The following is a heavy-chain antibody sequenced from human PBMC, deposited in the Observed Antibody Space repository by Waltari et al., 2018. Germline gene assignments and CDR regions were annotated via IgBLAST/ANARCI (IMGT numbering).Heavy chain of an antibody. J-gene: IGHJ4*02. Sequence: QMQLVESGGGVVQPGESLRLSWAASGYPFSSYGIHWVRQAPGKGLEWVVFIRFDGTDKYYTASVKSRFTIFRDNSKNTLYLQMNSLRVEDTAMYFCAKEGNCGGECYSDYWGQGALVTVSS. CDR3: AKEGNCGGECYSDY. CDR2: IRFDGTDK. V-gene: IGHV3-30*02. CDR1: GYPFSSYG. D-gene: IGHD2-21*01.